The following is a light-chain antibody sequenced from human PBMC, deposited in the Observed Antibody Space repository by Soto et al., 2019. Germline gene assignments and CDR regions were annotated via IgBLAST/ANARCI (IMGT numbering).Light chain of an antibody. CDR2: DAS. Sequence: EIVLTQSPATLSLSPGERATLSCRASQSVSSYLAWYQQKPGQAPRLLIYDASNRATGITARFSASGSGTDFNPTITTSVPDYSAVDYGQPRGNWITFGPGTRLEIK. V-gene: IGKV3-11*01. CDR1: QSVSSY. J-gene: IGKJ5*01. CDR3: QPRGNWIT.